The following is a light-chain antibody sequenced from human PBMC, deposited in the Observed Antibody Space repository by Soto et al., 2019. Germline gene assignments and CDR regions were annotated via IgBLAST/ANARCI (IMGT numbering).Light chain of an antibody. V-gene: IGKV3-20*01. CDR3: QQYVHWPPGA. CDR1: QSVRTND. J-gene: IGKJ1*01. CDR2: GAS. Sequence: ENVLTQSPGTLSLSPGERATLSCRASQSVRTNDLAWYQQKPGQAPRLLVYGASNRVPGIPDRFSGSGSGTDFTLTISRLEPEDSAVYYCQQYVHWPPGAFGQGTTVEIK.